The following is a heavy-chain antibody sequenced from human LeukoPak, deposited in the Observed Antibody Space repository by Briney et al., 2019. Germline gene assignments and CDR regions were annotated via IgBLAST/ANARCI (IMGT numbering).Heavy chain of an antibody. V-gene: IGHV4-59*01. CDR1: GGSISSYY. J-gene: IGHJ6*04. Sequence: SETLSLTCTVSGGSISSYYWSWIRQPPGKGLEWIGYIYYSGSTNYNPSLKSRVTISVDTSKNQFSLKLSSVTAADTAVYYCARDRMDVWGKGTTVTVSS. CDR3: ARDRMDV. CDR2: IYYSGST.